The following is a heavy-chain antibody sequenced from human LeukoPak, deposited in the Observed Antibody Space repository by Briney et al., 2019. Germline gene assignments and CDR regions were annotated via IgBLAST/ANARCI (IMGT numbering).Heavy chain of an antibody. CDR2: FYNSGST. V-gene: IGHV4-39*01. CDR3: ARHSGYENAFDI. Sequence: SQTLSLTPTVSGGSISGSTSDCDWIRQPPGKGLEWIGNFYNSGSTYYNPSLKSRVTISGDTSKNQFSLKLSSVTAADTAVYYCARHSGYENAFDIWSQATMVTVSS. J-gene: IGHJ3*02. D-gene: IGHD5-12*01. CDR1: GGSISGSTSD.